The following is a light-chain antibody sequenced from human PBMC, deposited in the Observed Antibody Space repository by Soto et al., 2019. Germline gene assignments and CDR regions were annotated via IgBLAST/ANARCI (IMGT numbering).Light chain of an antibody. Sequence: TQSPSSLSASVGDRVTITCRASQSVSSSYLAWYQQKLGQAPRLLIYGASSRATGIPDRFSGSGSGTDFTLTISRLEPEDFAVYYCQQYGSSPPNTFGQGTKLEIK. J-gene: IGKJ2*01. CDR3: QQYGSSPPNT. CDR1: QSVSSSY. CDR2: GAS. V-gene: IGKV3-20*01.